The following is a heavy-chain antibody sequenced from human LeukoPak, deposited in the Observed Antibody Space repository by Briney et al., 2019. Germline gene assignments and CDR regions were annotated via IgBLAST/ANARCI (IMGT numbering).Heavy chain of an antibody. V-gene: IGHV4-39*02. CDR1: GGSISSSSYY. CDR3: AREYSRSSKGGFDY. Sequence: SETLSLTCTVSGGSISSSSYYWGWIRQPPGKGLEWIGSIYYSGSTYYNPSLKSRVTISVDTSKNQFSLKLSSVTAADTAVYYCAREYSRSSKGGFDYWGQGTLVTVSS. D-gene: IGHD6-6*01. J-gene: IGHJ4*02. CDR2: IYYSGST.